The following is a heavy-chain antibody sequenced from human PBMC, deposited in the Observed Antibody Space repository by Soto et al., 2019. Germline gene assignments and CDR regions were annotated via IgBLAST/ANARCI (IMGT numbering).Heavy chain of an antibody. J-gene: IGHJ3*02. Sequence: QEQLVESGGGVVQAGRSLRLSCAASGFTFNFFGMHWVRQAPGKGLEWVAVISYDGREKYYADSVKGRFTMSSDNSKNMVYLEMSSLRPEDTSVYYCAKERRYSFDAFDIWGHGTMVTVSS. V-gene: IGHV3-30*18. CDR2: ISYDGREK. D-gene: IGHD5-12*01. CDR3: AKERRYSFDAFDI. CDR1: GFTFNFFG.